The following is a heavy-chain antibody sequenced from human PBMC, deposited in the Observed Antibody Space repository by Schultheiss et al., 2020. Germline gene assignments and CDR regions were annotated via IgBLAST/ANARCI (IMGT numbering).Heavy chain of an antibody. CDR3: ARGRAYFDY. CDR2: IYYSGST. D-gene: IGHD3-10*01. V-gene: IGHV4-4*02. Sequence: SETLSLTCAVSGGSISSSNWWSWVRQPPGKGLEWIGYIYYSGSTYYNPSLKSRVTISVDTSKNQFSLKLSSVTAADTAVYYCARGRAYFDYWGQGTLVTVSS. J-gene: IGHJ4*02. CDR1: GGSISSSNW.